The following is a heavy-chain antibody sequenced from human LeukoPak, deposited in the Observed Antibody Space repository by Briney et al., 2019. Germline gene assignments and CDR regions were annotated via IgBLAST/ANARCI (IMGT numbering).Heavy chain of an antibody. D-gene: IGHD3-10*01. V-gene: IGHV3-11*01. Sequence: GGSLRLSCAASGFTFSDYYMSWIRQAPEKGLEWVSYISSSGSTIYYADSVKGRFTISRDNAKNSLYLQMNSLRAEDTAVYYCARGSATTFYYYYYMDVWGKGTTVTISS. CDR2: ISSSGSTI. CDR1: GFTFSDYY. J-gene: IGHJ6*03. CDR3: ARGSATTFYYYYYMDV.